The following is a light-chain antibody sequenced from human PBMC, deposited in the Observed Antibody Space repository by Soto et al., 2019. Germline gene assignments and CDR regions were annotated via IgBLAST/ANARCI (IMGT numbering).Light chain of an antibody. CDR1: SSDIGRYNF. Sequence: QSVLTQPASMSGSPGQSITISCTGTSSDIGRYNFVSWYQHHPGKAPKLIIYEATKRPSGVSYRFSGSKSGNTASLTISGLQAEDEADYYCTPYTITSPYVFGTGTKVT. CDR3: TPYTITSPYV. CDR2: EAT. J-gene: IGLJ1*01. V-gene: IGLV2-14*01.